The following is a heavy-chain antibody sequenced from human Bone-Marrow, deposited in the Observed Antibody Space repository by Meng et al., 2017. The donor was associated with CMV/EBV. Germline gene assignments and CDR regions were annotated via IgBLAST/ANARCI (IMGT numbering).Heavy chain of an antibody. CDR1: GYSFSGYY. V-gene: IGHV1-2*02. J-gene: IGHJ4*02. D-gene: IGHD2-2*02. CDR2: INAISGAT. CDR3: AVADIVVVPAAIRLYYFDY. Sequence: ASVKVSCKGSGYSFSGYYMHWVRQAPGQGLQWMGWINAISGATKYAQKFQGRVTTTRDTSISTAYMELSRLRSDDTAVHYCAVADIVVVPAAIRLYYFDYWGQGTLVTVSS.